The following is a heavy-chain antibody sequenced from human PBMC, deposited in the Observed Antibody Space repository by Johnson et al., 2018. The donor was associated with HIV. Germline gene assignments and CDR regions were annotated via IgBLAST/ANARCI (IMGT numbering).Heavy chain of an antibody. V-gene: IGHV3-7*05. J-gene: IGHJ3*01. Sequence: MLLVESGGTLVQPGGSLRLSCVASGFTFGTYWMTWVRQAPGKGLEWVATIKLDGSDKYYLGSVKGRFTISRDNARNSLHLQMNSLRAEDTAVYYCARKGDAFDFWGQGTKVTVSS. CDR3: ARKGDAFDF. CDR2: IKLDGSDK. CDR1: GFTFGTYW.